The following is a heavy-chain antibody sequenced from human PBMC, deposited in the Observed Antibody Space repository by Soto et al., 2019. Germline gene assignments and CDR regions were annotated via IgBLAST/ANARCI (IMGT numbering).Heavy chain of an antibody. D-gene: IGHD2-2*01. V-gene: IGHV3-66*01. Sequence: EVQLVESGGGLVQPGGSLRLSCAASEFSVSSNYMSWVRQAPEKGMEWVSVIYSGGSTYYADSVKGRFTISRDNSKNTLYLQMNNLRAEDTAVYYCARDGDVVPAAIDYWGQGTLVTVSS. CDR3: ARDGDVVPAAIDY. J-gene: IGHJ4*02. CDR1: EFSVSSNY. CDR2: IYSGGST.